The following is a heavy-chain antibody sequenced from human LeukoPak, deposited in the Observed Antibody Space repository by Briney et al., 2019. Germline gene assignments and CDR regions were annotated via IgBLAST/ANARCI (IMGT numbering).Heavy chain of an antibody. J-gene: IGHJ6*02. CDR3: ARGLVATQRGYYYYMDV. D-gene: IGHD5-12*01. CDR1: GDTFTIYY. V-gene: IGHV1-46*01. CDR2: INPSGGST. Sequence: ASVRVSCKASGDTFTIYYMRWVRQAPGQGLEWMGIINPSGGSTSYTQKFQGRVTITRDMSTSTVYMELSSLRSEDTAVYYCARGLVATQRGYYYYMDVWGQGTTVTVSS.